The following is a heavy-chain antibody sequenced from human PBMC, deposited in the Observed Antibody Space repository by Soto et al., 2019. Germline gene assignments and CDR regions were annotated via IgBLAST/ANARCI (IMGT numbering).Heavy chain of an antibody. CDR1: GFTFDDYA. V-gene: IGHV3-9*01. D-gene: IGHD6-13*01. CDR2: INWNSGSI. Sequence: EVQLVESRGGLVQPGRSLRLSCAASGFTFDDYAMHWVRQVPGKGLEWVSGINWNSGSIGHGDSVKGRFAISRDNAKNSLHLQMNSLSAEDTAFYYCVKDESINWYSGHFRHWGQGTLVTVSS. J-gene: IGHJ1*01. CDR3: VKDESINWYSGHFRH.